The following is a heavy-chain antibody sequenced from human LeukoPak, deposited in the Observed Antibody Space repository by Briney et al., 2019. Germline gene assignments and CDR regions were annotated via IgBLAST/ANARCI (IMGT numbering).Heavy chain of an antibody. D-gene: IGHD3-10*01. CDR3: ARHDSYGPVNWFDP. CDR2: IYYSGST. V-gene: IGHV4-39*01. J-gene: IGHJ5*02. Sequence: SETLSLTCTVSGGSIRSSSYYWGWIRQPPGKGLEWIGSIYYSGSTYYNASLKSRGTISVDTSKNQFSLKLNSVTAADTAVYYCARHDSYGPVNWFDPWGQGTLVTVSS. CDR1: GGSIRSSSYY.